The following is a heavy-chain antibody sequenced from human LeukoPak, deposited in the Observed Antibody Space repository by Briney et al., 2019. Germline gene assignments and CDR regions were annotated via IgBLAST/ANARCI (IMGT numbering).Heavy chain of an antibody. Sequence: GGSLRLSCAASGFTFSSYSMNWVRQAPGKGLEWVAVISYDGSNKYYADSVKGRFTISRDNSMNTLYLQMNSLRAEDTAVYYCAKDRIAVAGNFYYGMDVWGQGTTVTVSS. CDR1: GFTFSSYS. CDR3: AKDRIAVAGNFYYGMDV. CDR2: ISYDGSNK. J-gene: IGHJ6*02. V-gene: IGHV3-30*18. D-gene: IGHD6-19*01.